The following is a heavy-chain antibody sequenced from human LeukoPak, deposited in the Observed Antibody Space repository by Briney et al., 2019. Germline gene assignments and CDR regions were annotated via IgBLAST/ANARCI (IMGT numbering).Heavy chain of an antibody. Sequence: PGGSLRLSCAASGFTFDDYAMHWVRQAPGKGLEWVSGISWNNGSTGCADSVKGRFTISRDNAKNSLYLQMNSLRAEDTALYYCAKDSASGEGYYYYGMDVWGQGTTVTVSS. CDR2: ISWNNGST. D-gene: IGHD1-14*01. J-gene: IGHJ6*02. CDR1: GFTFDDYA. CDR3: AKDSASGEGYYYYGMDV. V-gene: IGHV3-9*01.